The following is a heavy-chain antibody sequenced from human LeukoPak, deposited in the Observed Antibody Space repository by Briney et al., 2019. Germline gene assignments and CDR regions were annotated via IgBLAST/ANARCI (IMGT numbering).Heavy chain of an antibody. J-gene: IGHJ4*02. CDR2: INHSGST. Sequence: PSETLSLTCAVYGGSFSDYYWSWIRQPPGKGLEWIGEINHSGSTNYNPSLKSRVTISVDTSKNQFSLKLSSVTAADTAVYYCARPRRGSYGSGSYSYWGQGTLVTVSS. D-gene: IGHD3-10*01. CDR1: GGSFSDYY. V-gene: IGHV4-34*01. CDR3: ARPRRGSYGSGSYSY.